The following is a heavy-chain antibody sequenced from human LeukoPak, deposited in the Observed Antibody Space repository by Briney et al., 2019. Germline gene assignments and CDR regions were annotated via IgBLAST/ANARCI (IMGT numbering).Heavy chain of an antibody. CDR1: GYTFTSYD. Sequence: ASVKVSCKASGYTFTSYDINWVRQATGQGLEWMGRISAYNGYTNYALKFQGRVTMTTDTSTTTAYLELRSLRSDDTAVYYCARDGVWNEGDYWGQGTLVTVSS. V-gene: IGHV1-18*01. D-gene: IGHD1-1*01. CDR2: ISAYNGYT. CDR3: ARDGVWNEGDY. J-gene: IGHJ4*02.